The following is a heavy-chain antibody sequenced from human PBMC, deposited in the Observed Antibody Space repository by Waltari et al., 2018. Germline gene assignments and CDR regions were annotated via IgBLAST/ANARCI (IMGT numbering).Heavy chain of an antibody. Sequence: QVQLQESGPGLMKPSETLSLTCTVSGASITNYYWNWVRQSAGGGLEWIGRCYVGGSTDYNPSLRSRVTMSFDTSKNQFSLRLSSVTAADTAIYYCAGRYYYYMDVWGKGTTVTFS. CDR3: AGRYYYYMDV. D-gene: IGHD3-9*01. CDR1: GASITNYY. V-gene: IGHV4-4*07. J-gene: IGHJ6*03. CDR2: CYVGGST.